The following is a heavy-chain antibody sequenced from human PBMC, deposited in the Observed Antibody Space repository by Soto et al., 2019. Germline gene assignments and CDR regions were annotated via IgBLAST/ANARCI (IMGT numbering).Heavy chain of an antibody. CDR3: AREIGVAVRFDP. D-gene: IGHD6-19*01. CDR1: GGTFSPYA. CDR2: IIPIFGTT. Sequence: QVQLVQSGAEVKMPGSSVKVSCKTSGGTFSPYAISWLRQAPGQGLEWMGGIIPIFGTTNYAQKFQGRLTIVADESTSTAYMELISLTSDDTGLYYCAREIGVAVRFDPWGQGTLVTVSS. V-gene: IGHV1-69*01. J-gene: IGHJ5*02.